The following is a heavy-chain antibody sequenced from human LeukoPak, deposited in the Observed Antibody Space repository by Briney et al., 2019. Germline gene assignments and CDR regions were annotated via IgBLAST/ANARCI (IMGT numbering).Heavy chain of an antibody. D-gene: IGHD3-16*01. CDR1: GFIFSSYW. J-gene: IGHJ4*02. Sequence: GGSLRLSCGASGFIFSSYWMSWVRQAPGKGLEWVANIKEEGSEEYYVDSVKGRFTISRDNSKNTLYLQMNSLRADDTAVYYCVKDSSWMGEYYFDYWGQGTLVTVSS. V-gene: IGHV3-7*01. CDR2: IKEEGSEE. CDR3: VKDSSWMGEYYFDY.